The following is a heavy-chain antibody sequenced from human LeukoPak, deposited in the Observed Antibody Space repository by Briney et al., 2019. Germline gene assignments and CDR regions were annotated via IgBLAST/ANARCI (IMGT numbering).Heavy chain of an antibody. V-gene: IGHV4-59*12. CDR2: IYYSGST. CDR3: ARDDNGYNDY. J-gene: IGHJ4*02. CDR1: GGSISSYY. D-gene: IGHD5-24*01. Sequence: SETLSLTCTVSGGSISSYYWSWIRQPPGKGLEWIGYIYYSGSTNYNPSLKSRVTISVDTSKNQFSLKLSSVTAADTAVYYCARDDNGYNDYWGQGSLVTVSS.